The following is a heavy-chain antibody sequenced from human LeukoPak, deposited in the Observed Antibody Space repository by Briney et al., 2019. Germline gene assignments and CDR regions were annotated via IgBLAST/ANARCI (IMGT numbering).Heavy chain of an antibody. CDR1: GGSISSSSYY. V-gene: IGHV4-39*01. CDR2: IYYSGST. CDR3: ARHSFSGYDFRYFDY. J-gene: IGHJ4*02. D-gene: IGHD5-12*01. Sequence: SEALSLTCTVSGGSISSSSYYWGWIRQPPGKGLEWIGSIYYSGSTYYNPSLKSRVTISVDTSKNQFSLKLSSVTAADTAVYYCARHSFSGYDFRYFDYWGQGTLVTVSS.